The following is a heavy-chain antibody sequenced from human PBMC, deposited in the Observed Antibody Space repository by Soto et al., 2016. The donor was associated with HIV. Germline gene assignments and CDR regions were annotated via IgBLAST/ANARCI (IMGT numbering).Heavy chain of an antibody. CDR2: ISWDGGST. V-gene: IGHV3-43D*04. CDR3: AKDSRTYCSGGSCYVDY. CDR1: GFTFDDYA. D-gene: IGHD2-15*01. J-gene: IGHJ4*02. Sequence: EVQLVESGGVVVQPGGSLRLSRAASGFTFDDYAMHWVRQAPGKGLEWVSLISWDGGSTYYADSVKGRFTISRDNSKNSLYLQMNSLRAEDTALYYCAKDSRTYCSGGSCYVDYWGQGTLVTVSS.